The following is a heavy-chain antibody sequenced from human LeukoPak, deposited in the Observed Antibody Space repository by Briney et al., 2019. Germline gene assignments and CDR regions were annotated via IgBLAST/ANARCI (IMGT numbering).Heavy chain of an antibody. V-gene: IGHV3-9*01. CDR3: AGGIGFIIDH. CDR2: ISWNSGSI. CDR1: GFTFDDYA. D-gene: IGHD1-26*01. J-gene: IGHJ4*02. Sequence: GRSLRLSCAASGFTFDDYAMHWVRQAPGKGLEWVSGISWNSGSIGYADSVKGRYTISRDNGKSALYLQMNSLTAEDTAVYYCAGGIGFIIDHWGQGTLVTVSS.